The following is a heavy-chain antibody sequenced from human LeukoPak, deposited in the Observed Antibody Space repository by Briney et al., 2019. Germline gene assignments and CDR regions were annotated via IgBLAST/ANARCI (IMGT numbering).Heavy chain of an antibody. CDR1: GYTFTSYG. CDR3: AIAGFSGSPGVFDY. D-gene: IGHD6-19*01. J-gene: IGHJ4*02. Sequence: ASVKVSCKASGYTFTSYGISWVRQAPGQGVEWMGWISAYNGNTNYAQKLQGRVTMTTDTSTRTAYMELRSLRSDDTAVYYCAIAGFSGSPGVFDYWGQGTLVTVSS. CDR2: ISAYNGNT. V-gene: IGHV1-18*01.